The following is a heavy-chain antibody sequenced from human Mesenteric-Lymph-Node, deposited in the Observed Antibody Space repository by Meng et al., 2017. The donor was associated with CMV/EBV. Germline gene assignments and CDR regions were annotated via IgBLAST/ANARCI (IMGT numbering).Heavy chain of an antibody. Sequence: ASVKVSCKASGYIFTSYGISWVRQAPGQGLEWMGWISAYTGNTNYAQKLQGRVTMTTDTSTSTAYMELRSLRSDDTAVYYCARGLGFLEWLLPYYYYYGMDVWGQGTTVTVSS. CDR2: ISAYTGNT. CDR3: ARGLGFLEWLLPYYYYYGMDV. J-gene: IGHJ6*02. D-gene: IGHD3-3*01. CDR1: GYIFTSYG. V-gene: IGHV1-18*01.